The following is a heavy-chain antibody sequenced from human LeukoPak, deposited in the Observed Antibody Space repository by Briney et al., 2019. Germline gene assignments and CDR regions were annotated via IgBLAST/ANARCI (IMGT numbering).Heavy chain of an antibody. CDR3: ARARPRFDP. CDR2: IYYSGST. J-gene: IGHJ5*02. Sequence: SETLSLTCTVSGGSISSYYWSWIRQPPGKGLEWIGYIYYSGSTNYNPSLKSRVTISVDTSKNQFSLKLSSVTAADTAVYYCARARPRFDPWGQGTLVTVFS. CDR1: GGSISSYY. V-gene: IGHV4-59*01.